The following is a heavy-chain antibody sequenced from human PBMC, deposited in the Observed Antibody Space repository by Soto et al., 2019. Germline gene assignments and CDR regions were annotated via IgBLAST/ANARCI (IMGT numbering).Heavy chain of an antibody. CDR2: MYYSGST. CDR1: GGSVSSSSYY. V-gene: IGHV4-39*01. Sequence: SETLSLTCTVSGGSVSSSSYYWGWIRQPPGKGLEWIGSMYYSGSTYCNPSLKSRVTISMDMSKNQFSLTVRSVTATDTAMYYCARLQAAAGDNDLTFDYWGQGTLVTVSS. D-gene: IGHD6-13*01. J-gene: IGHJ4*02. CDR3: ARLQAAAGDNDLTFDY.